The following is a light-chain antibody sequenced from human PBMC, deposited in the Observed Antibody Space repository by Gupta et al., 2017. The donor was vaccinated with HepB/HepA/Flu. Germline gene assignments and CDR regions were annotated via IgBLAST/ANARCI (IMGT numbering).Light chain of an antibody. CDR2: KNY. CDR1: SSNIVNDN. J-gene: IGLJ1*01. Sequence: TISFSGSSSNIVNDNVYWYQQHSETAPKLLIYKNYQRPSGVPDRFSGSKSGTSASLAISGLRSEDEADYYCVGWDGSLSGYVFGTGTKVTVL. V-gene: IGLV1-47*01. CDR3: VGWDGSLSGYV.